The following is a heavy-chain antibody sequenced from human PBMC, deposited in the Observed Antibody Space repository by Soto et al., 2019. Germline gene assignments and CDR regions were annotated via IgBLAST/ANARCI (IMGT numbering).Heavy chain of an antibody. J-gene: IGHJ4*02. CDR2: IWYDGGNK. D-gene: IGHD3-16*01. V-gene: IGHV3-33*01. Sequence: GGSLRLSCAASGFTFSNYGMHWVRQAPGKGLEWVAFIWYDGGNKYYAESVKGRFTISRDNSKNTLYLQMNSLRAEDTAVYYSARDGDVNTGFGKDYWGQGTLVTVSS. CDR3: ARDGDVNTGFGKDY. CDR1: GFTFSNYG.